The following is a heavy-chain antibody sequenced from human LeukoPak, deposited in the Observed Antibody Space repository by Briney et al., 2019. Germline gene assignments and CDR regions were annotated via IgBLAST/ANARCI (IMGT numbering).Heavy chain of an antibody. CDR1: GFTFSAYS. CDR2: ISASSATI. CDR3: ARDGGQTASLFDY. Sequence: GGSPRLSCAASGFTFSAYSMNWVRQAPGKGLEWVSYISASSATIYYADSVKGRFTISRDNAKNSLDLQMNSLRDEDAAVYYCARDGGQTASLFDYWGQGTLVTVSS. V-gene: IGHV3-48*02. J-gene: IGHJ4*02. D-gene: IGHD2-21*02.